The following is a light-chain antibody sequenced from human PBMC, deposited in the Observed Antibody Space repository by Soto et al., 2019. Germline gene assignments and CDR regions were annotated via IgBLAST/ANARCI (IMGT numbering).Light chain of an antibody. CDR2: VAS. J-gene: IGKJ2*01. Sequence: EIVLTQSPATLSLSPGERAALPCGASQSVNNNFFAWYQQIPGQAPRLLIYVASSRASGIPARFSGSGSGTDFTLTISRLEPEDFAVYYCQQYGDSPYTFGQGTKLQIK. CDR1: QSVNNNF. CDR3: QQYGDSPYT. V-gene: IGKV3-20*01.